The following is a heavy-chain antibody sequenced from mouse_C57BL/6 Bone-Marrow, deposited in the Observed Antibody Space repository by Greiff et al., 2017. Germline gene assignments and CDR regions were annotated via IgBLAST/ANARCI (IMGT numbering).Heavy chain of an antibody. Sequence: VQLQQPGAELVKPGASVKLSCKASGYTFTSYWMHWVKQRPGQGLEWIGRIHPSDSDTNYNQKFKGKATLTVDKSSSTAYMQLSSLTSGDSAVYYSAILYCYVRFAYWGQGTMVTVSA. CDR1: GYTFTSYW. CDR3: AILYCYVRFAY. J-gene: IGHJ3*01. D-gene: IGHD1-1*01. V-gene: IGHV1-74*01. CDR2: IHPSDSDT.